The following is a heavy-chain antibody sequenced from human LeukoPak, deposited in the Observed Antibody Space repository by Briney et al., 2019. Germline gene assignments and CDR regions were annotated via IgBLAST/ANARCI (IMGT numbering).Heavy chain of an antibody. J-gene: IGHJ4*02. Sequence: SETLSLTCAVYGGSFSGYYWSWIRQPPGKGLEWIGSIYYSGSTYYNPSLKSRVTISVDTSKNQFSLKLSSVTAADTAVYYCARRGGFDYWGQGTLVTVSS. CDR2: IYYSGST. V-gene: IGHV4-34*01. CDR3: ARRGGFDY. D-gene: IGHD3-16*01. CDR1: GGSFSGYY.